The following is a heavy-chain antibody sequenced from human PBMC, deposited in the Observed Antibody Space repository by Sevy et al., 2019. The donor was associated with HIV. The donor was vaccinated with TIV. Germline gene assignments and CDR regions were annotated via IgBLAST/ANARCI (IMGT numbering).Heavy chain of an antibody. V-gene: IGHV1-2*02. CDR2: INPNSGGT. D-gene: IGHD2-15*01. J-gene: IGHJ4*02. Sequence: ASVKVSCKASGYTFNGYYMHWVRQAPGQGLEWMGWINPNSGGTNYAQKFQGRVTMTRDTSISTAYMELSRLRSDDTAVYYCARDLDVLVGTTDYWGQGTLVTVSS. CDR3: ARDLDVLVGTTDY. CDR1: GYTFNGYY.